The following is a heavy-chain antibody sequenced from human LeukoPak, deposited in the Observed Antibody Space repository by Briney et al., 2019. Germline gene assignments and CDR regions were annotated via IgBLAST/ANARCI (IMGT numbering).Heavy chain of an antibody. J-gene: IGHJ4*02. Sequence: RASVKVSCTASGYTFTSYGISWVRQAPGQGLEWMGWISAYNGNTNYAQKLQGRVTMTTDTSTSTAYMELSSLGSKDTAVYYCARGSPMTSSGYYNHWGQGTLVTVSS. CDR3: ARGSPMTSSGYYNH. V-gene: IGHV1-18*01. D-gene: IGHD3-22*01. CDR1: GYTFTSYG. CDR2: ISAYNGNT.